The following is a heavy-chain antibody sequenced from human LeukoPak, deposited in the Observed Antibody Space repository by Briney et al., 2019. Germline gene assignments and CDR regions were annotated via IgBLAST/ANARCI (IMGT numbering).Heavy chain of an antibody. Sequence: PSETLSLTCAVYGGSFSGYYWSWIRQPPGKGLEWIGEINHNGSTNYNPSLKSRVTISVDTSKNQFSLKLSSVTAADTAVYYCARITVTTTPDDYWGQGTLVTVSS. CDR2: INHNGST. J-gene: IGHJ4*02. CDR1: GGSFSGYY. V-gene: IGHV4-34*01. D-gene: IGHD4-17*01. CDR3: ARITVTTTPDDY.